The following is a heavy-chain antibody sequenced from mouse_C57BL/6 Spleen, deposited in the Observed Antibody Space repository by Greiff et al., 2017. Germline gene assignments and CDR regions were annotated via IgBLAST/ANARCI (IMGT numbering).Heavy chain of an antibody. CDR3: ARAIYYGNYDYAMDY. J-gene: IGHJ4*01. CDR1: GYSFTGYF. V-gene: IGHV1-20*01. Sequence: VQLQQSGPELVKPGDSVKISCKASGYSFTGYFMNWVMQSHGKSLEWIGRINPYNGDTFYNQKFKGKATLTVDKSSSTAHMERRSLTSEDSAVYYCARAIYYGNYDYAMDYWGQGTSVTVSS. CDR2: INPYNGDT. D-gene: IGHD2-1*01.